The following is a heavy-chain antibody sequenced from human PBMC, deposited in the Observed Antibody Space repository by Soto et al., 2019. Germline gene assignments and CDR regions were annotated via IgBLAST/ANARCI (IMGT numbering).Heavy chain of an antibody. Sequence: QVQLVQSGAELKKPGSSVKVSCQASGGTFSNYAISWVRQAPGQGLEWMGKIIPIFGTTNYAQNFRGRVTITADEYTTTAYMELSSLRSDDTALYYCARELPPAPGSFREDALDIWGQGTMIPVSS. CDR3: ARELPPAPGSFREDALDI. CDR2: IIPIFGTT. D-gene: IGHD6-13*01. J-gene: IGHJ3*02. CDR1: GGTFSNYA. V-gene: IGHV1-69*15.